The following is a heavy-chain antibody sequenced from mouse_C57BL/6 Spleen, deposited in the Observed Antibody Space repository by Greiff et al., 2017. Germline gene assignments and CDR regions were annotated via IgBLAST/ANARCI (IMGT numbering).Heavy chain of an antibody. Sequence: EVKLMESGPVLVKPGASVKMSCKASGYTFTDYYMNWVKQSHGKSLEWIGVINPYNGGTSYNQKFKGKATLTVDKSSSTAYMELNSLTSEDSAVYYCARRGDGYYDYFDYWGQGTTLTVSS. CDR2: INPYNGGT. CDR3: ARRGDGYYDYFDY. CDR1: GYTFTDYY. D-gene: IGHD2-3*01. J-gene: IGHJ2*01. V-gene: IGHV1-19*01.